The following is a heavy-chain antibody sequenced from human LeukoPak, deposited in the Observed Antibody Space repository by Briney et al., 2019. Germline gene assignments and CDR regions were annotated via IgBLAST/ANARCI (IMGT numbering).Heavy chain of an antibody. J-gene: IGHJ4*02. Sequence: ASVKVSCKVSGKSLSELSMHWVRQAPGKGLEWMGGLDPEDGEKIYAQKFQGRVTMTEDTSTDTAYMELSSLRSEDTAVYYCARDDCYGGSCYLRYWGQGSLVTVSS. CDR2: LDPEDGEK. CDR3: ARDDCYGGSCYLRY. CDR1: GKSLSELS. V-gene: IGHV1-24*01. D-gene: IGHD2-15*01.